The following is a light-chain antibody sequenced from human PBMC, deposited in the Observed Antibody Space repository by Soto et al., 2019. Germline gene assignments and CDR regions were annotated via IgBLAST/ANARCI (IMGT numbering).Light chain of an antibody. CDR2: DDS. CDR1: NIGSKS. V-gene: IGLV3-21*02. Sequence: SYELTQPPSVSVAPGQTARITCGGTNIGSKSVHWYQQKPGQAPVLVVYDDSDRPSGIPERFSGSNSGNTATLTISRVGAGDEADYYCQVWDSSSDHPEWVFGTGTKLTVL. CDR3: QVWDSSSDHPEWV. J-gene: IGLJ1*01.